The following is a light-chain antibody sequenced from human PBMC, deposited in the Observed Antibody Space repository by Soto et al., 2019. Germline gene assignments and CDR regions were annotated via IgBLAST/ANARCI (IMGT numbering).Light chain of an antibody. CDR1: QSVSNN. CDR2: YAS. Sequence: EIMMTQSPATLSVSPGARATLSCRASQSVSNNLAWYQQKPGQAPRLLIYYASTRATGIPARFSGSGSGTEFTLTISSLQSEDFALYYCQQYNNWPPITFGQGTRLEIK. J-gene: IGKJ5*01. V-gene: IGKV3-15*01. CDR3: QQYNNWPPIT.